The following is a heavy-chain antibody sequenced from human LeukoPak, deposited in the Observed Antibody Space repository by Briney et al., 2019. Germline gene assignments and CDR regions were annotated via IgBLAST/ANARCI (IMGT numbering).Heavy chain of an antibody. CDR3: AKAQRKFGIAAAFRVYYYYGMDV. CDR2: ISGSGGST. Sequence: GGSLRLSCAASGFTFSSYAISWVRQAPGKGLEWVSAISGSGGSTYYADSVKGRFTISRDNSKNTLYLQMNSLRAEDTAVYYCAKAQRKFGIAAAFRVYYYYGMDVWGQGTTVTVSS. D-gene: IGHD6-13*01. CDR1: GFTFSSYA. V-gene: IGHV3-23*01. J-gene: IGHJ6*02.